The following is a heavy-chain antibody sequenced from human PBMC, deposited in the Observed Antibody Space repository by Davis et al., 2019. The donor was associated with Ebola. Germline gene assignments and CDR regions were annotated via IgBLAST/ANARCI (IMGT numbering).Heavy chain of an antibody. CDR1: GYTFTSYD. CDR3: ARSRVPDPTTPFDY. V-gene: IGHV1-8*01. Sequence: ASVKVSCKASGYTFTSYDINWVRQATGQGLEWMGWMNPNSGNTGYAQKFQGRVTMTRNTSISTAYMELSSLRAEDTAVYYCARSRVPDPTTPFDYWGQGTLVTVSS. CDR2: MNPNSGNT. D-gene: IGHD1-26*01. J-gene: IGHJ4*02.